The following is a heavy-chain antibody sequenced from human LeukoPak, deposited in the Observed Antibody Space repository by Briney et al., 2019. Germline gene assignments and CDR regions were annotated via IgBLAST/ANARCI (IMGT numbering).Heavy chain of an antibody. CDR3: AKAVNSVYDSSGPI. J-gene: IGHJ3*02. Sequence: RPGGSLRLSCAASGFTFSSYGMHWVRQAPGKGLEWVAVISYDGSNKYYADSVKGRFTISRDNSKNTLYLQMNSLRAEDTAVYYCAKAVNSVYDSSGPIWGQGTMVTVSS. D-gene: IGHD3-22*01. CDR2: ISYDGSNK. CDR1: GFTFSSYG. V-gene: IGHV3-30*18.